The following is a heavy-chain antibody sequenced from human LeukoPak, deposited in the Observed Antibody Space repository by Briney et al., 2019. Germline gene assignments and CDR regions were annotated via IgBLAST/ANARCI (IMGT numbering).Heavy chain of an antibody. CDR3: ARLGIGSSFDYYYYYMDV. Sequence: ASVKVSCKASGYTFTSYDINWVRQAPGQGLEWMGWMNPNSGNTGYAQKFLGRVTMTRNTSISTAYMELSSLRSEDTAVYYCARLGIGSSFDYYYYYMDVWGKGTTVTVSS. CDR1: GYTFTSYD. V-gene: IGHV1-8*01. J-gene: IGHJ6*03. CDR2: MNPNSGNT. D-gene: IGHD6-13*01.